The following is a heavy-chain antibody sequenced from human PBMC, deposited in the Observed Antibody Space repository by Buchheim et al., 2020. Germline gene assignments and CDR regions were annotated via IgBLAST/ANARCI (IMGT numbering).Heavy chain of an antibody. V-gene: IGHV1-2*02. CDR3: ARDLYPTWHGRGQWFDP. CDR1: GYTFTDYY. J-gene: IGHJ5*02. CDR2: IKPNTGGS. D-gene: IGHD2/OR15-2a*01. Sequence: QVQLVQSGAEVKKPGASVKVSCKASGYTFTDYYIHWVRQAPGHGLEWMGWIKPNTGGSDSAQEFQDRVFLTPDTSISTAYMELFNLRLDDTAVYYCARDLYPTWHGRGQWFDPWGQGAL.